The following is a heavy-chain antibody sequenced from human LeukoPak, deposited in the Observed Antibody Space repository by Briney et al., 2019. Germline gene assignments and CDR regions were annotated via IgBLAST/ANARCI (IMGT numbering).Heavy chain of an antibody. D-gene: IGHD2-2*01. V-gene: IGHV3-23*01. CDR3: ARDSCEISSTSCYAFDY. CDR2: ISGSGGST. CDR1: RFTFSSYA. J-gene: IGHJ4*02. Sequence: GGSLRLSCAASRFTFSSYAMSWVRQAPGKGLEWVSAISGSGGSTYYADSVKGRFTISRDNAKNSLYLQMNSLRAEDTAVYYCARDSCEISSTSCYAFDYWGQGTLVTVSS.